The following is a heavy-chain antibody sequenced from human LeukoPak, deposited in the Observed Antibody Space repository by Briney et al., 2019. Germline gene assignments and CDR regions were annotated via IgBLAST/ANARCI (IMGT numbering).Heavy chain of an antibody. D-gene: IGHD3-9*01. V-gene: IGHV3-30-3*01. CDR2: ISYDGSNK. Sequence: GGSLRLSCAASGFTFSSYAMHWVRQAPGKGLEWVAVISYDGSNKYYADSVKGRFTISRDNSKNTLYLQMNSLRAEDTAVYYCARADILTGPWNYWGQGTLVTVSS. CDR3: ARADILTGPWNY. J-gene: IGHJ4*02. CDR1: GFTFSSYA.